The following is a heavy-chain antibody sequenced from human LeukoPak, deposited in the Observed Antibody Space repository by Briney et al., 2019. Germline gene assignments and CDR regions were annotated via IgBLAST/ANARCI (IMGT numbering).Heavy chain of an antibody. J-gene: IGHJ3*02. D-gene: IGHD5-12*01. Sequence: SETLSLTCTVSGDSISSSSYCWDWIRQPPGKGLEWIGNIYNSANTHYNPSLKTRITMSVDTSKNQFSLKLSSVTAADTGIYYCARHSRSAYTGYENAFDIWSQGTMVTVSS. V-gene: IGHV4-39*01. CDR3: ARHSRSAYTGYENAFDI. CDR2: IYNSANT. CDR1: GDSISSSSYC.